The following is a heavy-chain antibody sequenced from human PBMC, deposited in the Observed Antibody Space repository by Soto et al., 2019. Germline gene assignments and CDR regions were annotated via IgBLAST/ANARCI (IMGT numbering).Heavy chain of an antibody. V-gene: IGHV1-46*01. CDR3: ARENGYSSRREGMDV. Sequence: ASVKVSCKVSGYTLTELSMHWVRQAPGKGLEWMGIINPSGGSTSYAQKFQGRVTMTRDTSTSTVYMELSSLRSEDTAVYYCARENGYSSRREGMDVWGQGTTVTVSS. CDR2: INPSGGST. J-gene: IGHJ6*02. CDR1: GYTLTELS. D-gene: IGHD6-13*01.